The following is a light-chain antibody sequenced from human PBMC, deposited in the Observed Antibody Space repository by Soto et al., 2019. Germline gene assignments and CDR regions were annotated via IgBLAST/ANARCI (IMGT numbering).Light chain of an antibody. CDR3: SSYTSSSWGV. CDR1: SSDVGGYNY. CDR2: EVS. V-gene: IGLV2-14*01. J-gene: IGLJ2*01. Sequence: QSALTQPASVSGSPGQSITISCTGTSSDVGGYNYVSWYQQHPGKAPKLMIYEVSNRPSGVSNRFSGSKSGNTASLTISGLQAEDEAVYYCSSYTSSSWGVFGGGTKLTVL.